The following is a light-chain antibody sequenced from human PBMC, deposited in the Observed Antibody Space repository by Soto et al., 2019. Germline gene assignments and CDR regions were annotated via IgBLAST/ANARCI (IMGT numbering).Light chain of an antibody. V-gene: IGKV3-15*01. CDR2: GAS. Sequence: EIVMTQSPATLSVSPVEIATLSCRASQRVSSNLAWYQQKPGQAPRLLIYGASTRATGIPARFSGSGSGTEFTLTISSLQSEDFAVYYCQQYNNWPPLTFGGGTKVEIK. CDR1: QRVSSN. J-gene: IGKJ4*01. CDR3: QQYNNWPPLT.